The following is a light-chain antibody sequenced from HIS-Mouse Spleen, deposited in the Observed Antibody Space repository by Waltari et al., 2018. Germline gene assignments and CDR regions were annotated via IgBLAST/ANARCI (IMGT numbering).Light chain of an antibody. V-gene: IGLV3-21*03. CDR1: NLGRKS. J-gene: IGLJ3*02. CDR2: DDS. Sequence: SYVLTQPPSVSVAPGTTARITCGGNNLGRKSGHWYQQKPGQAPVLVVYDDSDRPSGIPERFSGSNSGNTATLTISRVEAGDEADYYCQVWDSSSDHWVFGGGTKLTVL. CDR3: QVWDSSSDHWV.